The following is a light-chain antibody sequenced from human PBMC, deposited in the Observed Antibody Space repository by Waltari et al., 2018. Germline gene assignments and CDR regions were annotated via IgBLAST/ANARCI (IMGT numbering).Light chain of an antibody. J-gene: IGKJ1*01. Sequence: DIVMTQSPDSLAVSLGERATINRKSRQSLLYTSNEKNYLAWYQQKPGQPPKLLIYWASTRHSGVPDRFSGSGSATDFTLTISSLQAEDVAVYYCQQYYSRRTFGQGTKVEIK. CDR2: WAS. CDR1: QSLLYTSNEKNY. V-gene: IGKV4-1*01. CDR3: QQYYSRRT.